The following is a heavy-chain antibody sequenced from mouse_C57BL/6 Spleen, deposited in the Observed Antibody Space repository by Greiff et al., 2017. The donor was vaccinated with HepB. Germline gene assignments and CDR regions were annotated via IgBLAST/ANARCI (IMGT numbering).Heavy chain of an antibody. CDR1: GFNIKDDY. D-gene: IGHD1-1*01. J-gene: IGHJ3*01. CDR2: IDPENGDT. CDR3: TTATKYYGSSSWFAY. Sequence: VQLKQSGAELVRPGASVKLSCTASGFNIKDDYMHWVKQRPEQGLEWIGWIDPENGDTEYASKFQGKATITADTSSNTAYLQLSSLTSEDTAVYYWTTATKYYGSSSWFAYWGQGTLVTVSA. V-gene: IGHV14-4*01.